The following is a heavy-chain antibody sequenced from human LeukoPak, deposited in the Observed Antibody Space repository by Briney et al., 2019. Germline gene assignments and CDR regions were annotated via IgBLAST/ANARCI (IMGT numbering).Heavy chain of an antibody. Sequence: ASVKVSCKASRGTLSSYAISCVRQAPGQGLEWMGGIIPIFGTANYAQKFQGRVTITADESTSTAYMELSSLRSEDTAVYYCAREPSRGPAAISNPWGQGTLVTVSS. V-gene: IGHV1-69*13. J-gene: IGHJ5*02. CDR3: AREPSRGPAAISNP. CDR2: IIPIFGTA. CDR1: RGTLSSYA. D-gene: IGHD2-2*02.